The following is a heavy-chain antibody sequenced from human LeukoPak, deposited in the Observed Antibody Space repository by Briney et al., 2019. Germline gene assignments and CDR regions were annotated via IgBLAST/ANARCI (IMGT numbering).Heavy chain of an antibody. CDR3: ARLVPAAGKYFYGMDV. D-gene: IGHD6-13*01. Sequence: KDGESLKISCKGSGYSFTSNWITWVRQMPGGGLEWMGTIDPSDSYINYSPSFQGHVTISADKSIGTAYLQWSSLKASDTAMYYCARLVPAAGKYFYGMDVWGQGTTVTVSS. V-gene: IGHV5-10-1*01. J-gene: IGHJ6*02. CDR1: GYSFTSNW. CDR2: IDPSDSYI.